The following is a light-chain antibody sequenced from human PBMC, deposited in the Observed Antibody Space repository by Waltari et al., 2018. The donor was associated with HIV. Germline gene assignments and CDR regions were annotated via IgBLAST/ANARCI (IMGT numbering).Light chain of an antibody. Sequence: QSVVTQPPSASGTPGQRVTISCSGIGSNIGTYSVNWYQHFPGTAPKLLIYMNDQRPSGVPGRFSGSQSGTSASLAISGLHYDDEADYYCAVWDDSLGGAVFGGGTKLTVL. CDR3: AVWDDSLGGAV. CDR1: GSNIGTYS. J-gene: IGLJ2*01. V-gene: IGLV1-47*01. CDR2: MND.